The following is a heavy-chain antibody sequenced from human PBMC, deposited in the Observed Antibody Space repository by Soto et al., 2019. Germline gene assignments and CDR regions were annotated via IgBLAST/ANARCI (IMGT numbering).Heavy chain of an antibody. CDR3: AREAYYYDSSGYYGAFDI. CDR1: GYTFTSYG. D-gene: IGHD3-22*01. Sequence: ASVKVSCKASGYTFTSYGISWVRQAPGQGLEWMGWISAYNGNTNYAQKLQGRVTMTTDTSTSTAYMELRSLRSDDTAVYYCAREAYYYDSSGYYGAFDIWGQGTMVTVSS. CDR2: ISAYNGNT. V-gene: IGHV1-18*01. J-gene: IGHJ3*02.